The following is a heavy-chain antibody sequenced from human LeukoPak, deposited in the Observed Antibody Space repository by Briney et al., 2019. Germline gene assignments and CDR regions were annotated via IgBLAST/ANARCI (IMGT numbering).Heavy chain of an antibody. V-gene: IGHV1-69*04. CDR3: ARHRDWLSREA. CDR2: IIPITDTA. Sequence: SVKVSCKASGGTFSSYAISWVRQAPGQGLEWMGRIIPITDTANYAQKFQDRVTITADRSTSTAYMELHSLRSEDTAVYYCARHRDWLSREAWGQGSLVTVSA. CDR1: GGTFSSYA. J-gene: IGHJ5*02. D-gene: IGHD3/OR15-3a*01.